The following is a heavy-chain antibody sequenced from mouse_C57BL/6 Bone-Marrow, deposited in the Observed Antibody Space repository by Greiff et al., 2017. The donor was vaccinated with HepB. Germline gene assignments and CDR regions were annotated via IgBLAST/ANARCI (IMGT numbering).Heavy chain of an antibody. CDR3: ARVWGLRSYFDY. D-gene: IGHD1-1*01. V-gene: IGHV1-81*01. Sequence: QVQLQQSGAELARPGASVKLSCKASGYTFTSYGISWVKQRTGQGLEWIGEIYPRSGNTYYNEKFKGKATLTADKSSSTAYMELRSLTSEDSAVYICARVWGLRSYFDYWGQGTTLTVSS. CDR2: IYPRSGNT. J-gene: IGHJ2*01. CDR1: GYTFTSYG.